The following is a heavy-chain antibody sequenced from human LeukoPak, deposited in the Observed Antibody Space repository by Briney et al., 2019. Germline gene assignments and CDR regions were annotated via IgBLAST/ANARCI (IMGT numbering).Heavy chain of an antibody. J-gene: IGHJ3*02. CDR3: ARSGSDAFDI. Sequence: ASVKVSCNASRYTFSGYYMHWVRQAPGQGLEWMGWIYPNSGDTKYAQKFQGRVTVTRDTSISTAFMEVSRLTSDDTAVYYCARSGSDAFDIWGQGTMVTVSS. CDR1: RYTFSGYY. V-gene: IGHV1-2*02. D-gene: IGHD1-26*01. CDR2: IYPNSGDT.